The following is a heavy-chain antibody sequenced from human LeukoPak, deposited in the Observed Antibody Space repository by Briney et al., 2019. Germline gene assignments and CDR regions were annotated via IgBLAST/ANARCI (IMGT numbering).Heavy chain of an antibody. J-gene: IGHJ4*02. CDR2: ISYDGSNK. V-gene: IGHV3-30-3*01. Sequence: GGSLRLSCAASGFTFSSYAMHWVRQAPGKGLEWVAVISYDGSNKYYADSVKGRFTISRDNSKNTLYLQMNSLRAEDTAVYYCARDFNFEMGYSSSIFDYWGQETLVTVSS. CDR3: ARDFNFEMGYSSSIFDY. CDR1: GFTFSSYA. D-gene: IGHD6-13*01.